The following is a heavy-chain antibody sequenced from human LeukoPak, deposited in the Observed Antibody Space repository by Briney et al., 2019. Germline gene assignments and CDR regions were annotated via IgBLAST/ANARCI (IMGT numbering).Heavy chain of an antibody. Sequence: ASVKVSCKVSGYTLTELSMHWVRQAPGKGLEWMGGFDPEDGETIYAQKFQGRVTMTEDTSTDTAYMELSSLRSEDTAVYYCATHRITIFGAVTEYYYYMDVWGKGTTVTVSS. CDR2: FDPEDGET. CDR1: GYTLTELS. J-gene: IGHJ6*03. V-gene: IGHV1-24*01. D-gene: IGHD3-3*01. CDR3: ATHRITIFGAVTEYYYYMDV.